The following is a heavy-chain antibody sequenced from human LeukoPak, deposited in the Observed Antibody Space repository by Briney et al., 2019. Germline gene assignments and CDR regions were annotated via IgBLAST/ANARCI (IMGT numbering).Heavy chain of an antibody. D-gene: IGHD2-8*01. CDR3: AKIPHRIVLMVYAIY. J-gene: IGHJ4*02. CDR1: GFTFSSYG. V-gene: IGHV3-23*01. Sequence: GGSLRLSCAASGFTFSSYGMHWVRQAPGKGLEWVSAISGSGGSTYYADSVKGRFTISRDNSKNTLYLQMNSLRAEDTAVYYCAKIPHRIVLMVYAIYWGQGTLVTVSS. CDR2: ISGSGGST.